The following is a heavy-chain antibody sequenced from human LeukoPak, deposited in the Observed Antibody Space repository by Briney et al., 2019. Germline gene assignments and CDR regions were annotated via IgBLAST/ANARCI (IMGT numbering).Heavy chain of an antibody. Sequence: SETLSLTCSVSGGSIKNYYWSWIRHRPGKGLEWLGNIYFGGTTDYNSSLKSRLTISVDTFKNQLSLNLQSVTAADTATYYCARHRSDTGGKKGVNWFDPWGQGTLVTVSS. CDR2: IYFGGTT. J-gene: IGHJ5*02. CDR1: GGSIKNYY. CDR3: ARHRSDTGGKKGVNWFDP. D-gene: IGHD4-23*01. V-gene: IGHV4-59*01.